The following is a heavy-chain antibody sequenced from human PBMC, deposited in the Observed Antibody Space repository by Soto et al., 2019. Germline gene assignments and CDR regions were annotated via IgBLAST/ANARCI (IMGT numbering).Heavy chain of an antibody. D-gene: IGHD4-4*01. CDR1: GFTFSSYI. J-gene: IGHJ6*02. CDR3: ARVMTTVTTYYYGMDV. CDR2: ISSSSSYI. V-gene: IGHV3-21*01. Sequence: PGGSLRLSCAASGFTFSSYIMNWVRQSPGKGLEWVSSISSSSSYIYYADSVKGRFTISRDNAKNSLYLQMNSLRAEDTAVYYCARVMTTVTTYYYGMDVWGQGTTVTVSS.